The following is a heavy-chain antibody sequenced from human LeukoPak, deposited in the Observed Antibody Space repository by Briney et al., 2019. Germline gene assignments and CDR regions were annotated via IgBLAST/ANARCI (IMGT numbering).Heavy chain of an antibody. CDR2: IYYSGST. D-gene: IGHD1-14*01. Sequence: PSETLSLTCTVSGGSISSYYWSWIRQPPGKGLEWIRYIYYSGSTNYNPSLKSRVTISVDTSKNQLSLKLSSVTAADTAVYYCARALVLGSWFDPWGQGTLVTVSS. V-gene: IGHV4-59*08. CDR1: GGSISSYY. CDR3: ARALVLGSWFDP. J-gene: IGHJ5*02.